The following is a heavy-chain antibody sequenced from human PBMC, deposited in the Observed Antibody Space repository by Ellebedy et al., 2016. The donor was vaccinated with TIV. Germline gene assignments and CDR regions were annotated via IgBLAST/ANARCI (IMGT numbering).Heavy chain of an antibody. CDR3: ARQIGGYGGRFDP. J-gene: IGHJ5*02. CDR2: IFYTGVT. Sequence: MPSETLSLTCSVSGASIATSSYYWAWIRQPPGKGLEWIGSIFYTGVTYYNSSLESRVTISVDTSKNQFSLQLRSVTVADTTLYYCARQIGGYGGRFDPWGQGARVTVSS. CDR1: GASIATSSYY. V-gene: IGHV4-39*01. D-gene: IGHD4-23*01.